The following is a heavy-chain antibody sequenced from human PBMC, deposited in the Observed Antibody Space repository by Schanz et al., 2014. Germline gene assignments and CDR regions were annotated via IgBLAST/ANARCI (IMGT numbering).Heavy chain of an antibody. CDR1: GFTFSAYA. Sequence: EVQLLESGGGLVQPGGSLRLSCAASGFTFSAYAMTWVRQIPGKGLEWVSAISASGGTTYYADSVEGRFTISRDNSKNSLYLQMNSLRAEDTAVYHCVSSGSYSSYASWGQGTLVTVSS. D-gene: IGHD3-10*01. V-gene: IGHV3-23*01. CDR3: VSSGSYSSYAS. CDR2: ISASGGTT. J-gene: IGHJ4*02.